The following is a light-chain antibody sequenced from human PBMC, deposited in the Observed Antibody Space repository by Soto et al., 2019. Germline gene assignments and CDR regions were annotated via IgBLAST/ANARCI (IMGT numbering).Light chain of an antibody. CDR1: RGHSSYA. J-gene: IGLJ2*01. CDR2: LNSDGSH. V-gene: IGLV4-69*01. Sequence: QLVLTQSPSASASLGASVKLTCTLSRGHSSYAIAWHQQQAEKGPRYLMRLNSDGSHGKGDGIPDRFSGSSSGAERYLTISSLQSEDEADYYCQTWGTGNVVFGGGTKVTVL. CDR3: QTWGTGNVV.